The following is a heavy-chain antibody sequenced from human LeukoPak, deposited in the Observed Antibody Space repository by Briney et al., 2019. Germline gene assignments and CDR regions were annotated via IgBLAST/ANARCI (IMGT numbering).Heavy chain of an antibody. CDR1: GYTFTSYG. CDR3: ARGYYGGDCPPRRSYYYGMDV. Sequence: ASVNVSCKASGYTFTSYGISWVRQAPGQGLEWMGWISAYNGNTNYAQKLQGRVTMTTDTSTSTAYMELRSLRSDDTAVYYCARGYYGGDCPPRRSYYYGMDVWGQGTTVTVSS. D-gene: IGHD2-21*02. CDR2: ISAYNGNT. V-gene: IGHV1-18*01. J-gene: IGHJ6*02.